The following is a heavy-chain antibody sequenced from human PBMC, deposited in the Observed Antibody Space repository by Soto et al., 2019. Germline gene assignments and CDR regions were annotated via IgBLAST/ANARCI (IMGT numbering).Heavy chain of an antibody. CDR2: ISSSSSYI. V-gene: IGHV3-21*01. Sequence: GGPLRRSCAASVFTFSSYTMNWVREAAGKGLEWVSSISSSSSYIYYADSVKGRFTISRDNAKNSLYLQMNSLRAGDTAVYYCARDRYGDFSVEGYYYYGKDVRGQGTTVTVSS. CDR3: ARDRYGDFSVEGYYYYGKDV. J-gene: IGHJ6*02. CDR1: VFTFSSYT. D-gene: IGHD3-3*01.